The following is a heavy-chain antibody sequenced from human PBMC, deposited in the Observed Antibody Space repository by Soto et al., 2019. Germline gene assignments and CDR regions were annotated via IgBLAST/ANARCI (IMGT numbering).Heavy chain of an antibody. CDR3: ASSRKDYYYYGMDV. V-gene: IGHV1-69*12. CDR2: IIPIFGTP. CDR1: GGTFSSYA. Sequence: QVQLVQSGAEVKKPGSSVKVSCKASGGTFSSYAISWVRQAPGQGLEWMGGIIPIFGTPNYAQKFQGRVTITADECTSTAYMELSRLRSEDTAVYYCASSRKDYYYYGMDVWGQGTTVTVSS. J-gene: IGHJ6*02. D-gene: IGHD6-13*01.